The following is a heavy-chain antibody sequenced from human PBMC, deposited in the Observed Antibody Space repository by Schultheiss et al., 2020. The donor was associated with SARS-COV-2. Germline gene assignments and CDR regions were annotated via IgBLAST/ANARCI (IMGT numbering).Heavy chain of an antibody. CDR1: GFTFSSYA. Sequence: GGSLRLSCAASGFTFSSYAMHWVRQAPGKGLEYVSAISSNGGSTYYANSVKGRFTISRDNSKNTLYLQMGSLRAEDMAVYYCARGGSDFWSGYYNGWHYYGMDVWGQGTTVTVSS. D-gene: IGHD3-3*01. CDR3: ARGGSDFWSGYYNGWHYYGMDV. CDR2: ISSNGGST. J-gene: IGHJ6*02. V-gene: IGHV3-64*01.